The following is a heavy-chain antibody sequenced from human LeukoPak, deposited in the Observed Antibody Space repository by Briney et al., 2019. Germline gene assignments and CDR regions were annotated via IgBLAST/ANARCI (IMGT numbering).Heavy chain of an antibody. Sequence: RPSETLPLTCTVSGGSISSSSYYWGWIRQPPGKGLEWIGSIYYSGSTYYNPSLKSRVTISVDTSKNQFSLKLSSVTAADTAVYYCARFDTAFDYWGQGTLVTVSS. J-gene: IGHJ4*02. V-gene: IGHV4-39*01. CDR1: GGSISSSSYY. D-gene: IGHD5-18*01. CDR2: IYYSGST. CDR3: ARFDTAFDY.